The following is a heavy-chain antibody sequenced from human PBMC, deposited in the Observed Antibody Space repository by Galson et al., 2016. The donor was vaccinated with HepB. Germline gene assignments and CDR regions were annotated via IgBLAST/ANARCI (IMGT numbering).Heavy chain of an antibody. V-gene: IGHV3-23*01. CDR1: GFTFTSYA. CDR2: ISGGGGST. D-gene: IGHD1/OR15-1a*01. Sequence: SLRLSCAASGFTFTSYAMSWVRQAPGKGLEWVSAISGGGGSTYYADSVKGRFTISRDNSKNTVYLRMNSLRAEDTALYYCAKSMNWNNHLLLFWGQGTLVTVSS. CDR3: AKSMNWNNHLLLF. J-gene: IGHJ4*02.